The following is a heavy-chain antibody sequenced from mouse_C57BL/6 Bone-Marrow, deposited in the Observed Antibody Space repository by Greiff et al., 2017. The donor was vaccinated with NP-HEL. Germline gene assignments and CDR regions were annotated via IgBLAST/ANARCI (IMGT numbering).Heavy chain of an antibody. CDR3: ARGATVVEDYAMDY. J-gene: IGHJ4*01. CDR2: INPNNGGT. CDR1: GYTFTDYY. D-gene: IGHD1-1*01. V-gene: IGHV1-26*01. Sequence: EVQLQQSGPELVKPGASVKISCKASGYTFTDYYMNWVKQSHGKSLEWIGDINPNNGGTSYNQKLKGKATLTVDKSSSTAYLELRSLTSEDSAVYYCARGATVVEDYAMDYWGQGTSVTVSS.